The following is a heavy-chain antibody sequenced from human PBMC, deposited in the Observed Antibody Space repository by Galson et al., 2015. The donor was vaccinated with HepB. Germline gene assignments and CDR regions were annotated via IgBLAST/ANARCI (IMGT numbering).Heavy chain of an antibody. D-gene: IGHD4-17*01. CDR3: ARHMLGVTTGFDY. V-gene: IGHV4-59*08. Sequence: ETLSLTCTVPHGAISTYFWSWTRQPPGKALEWIASIYYSGSTSYNPSLKSRVTISMDTSKNQFSLKLTSVTAADTAVYYCARHMLGVTTGFDYWGQGTLVTVSS. J-gene: IGHJ4*02. CDR2: IYYSGST. CDR1: HGAISTYF.